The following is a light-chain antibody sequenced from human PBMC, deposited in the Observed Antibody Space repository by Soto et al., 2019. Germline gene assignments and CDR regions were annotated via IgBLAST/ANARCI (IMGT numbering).Light chain of an antibody. CDR2: DIS. V-gene: IGKV1-5*01. CDR3: QQYNLSPSS. J-gene: IGKJ2*01. Sequence: DIQMTQSPSSLSASVEDTVTITCRASQSFGSWLAWYQQKPGQAPKLLIYDISSLEYGVPSRFSGSGAGTEFTLTISSLQPDDFATYYCQQYNLSPSSFGQETKVDIK. CDR1: QSFGSW.